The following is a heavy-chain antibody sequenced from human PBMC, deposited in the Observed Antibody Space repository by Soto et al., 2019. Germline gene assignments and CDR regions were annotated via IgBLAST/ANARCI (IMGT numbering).Heavy chain of an antibody. CDR1: GGTFSSYA. CDR3: ARLYSYGSDYYYYGMDV. D-gene: IGHD5-18*01. J-gene: IGHJ6*02. Sequence: SVKVSCKASGGTFSSYAISWVRQAPGQGLEWMGGIIPIFGTANYAQKFQGRVTITAAESTSKAYMELSSLRSEDTAVYYCARLYSYGSDYYYYGMDVWGQGTTVTVSS. CDR2: IIPIFGTA. V-gene: IGHV1-69*13.